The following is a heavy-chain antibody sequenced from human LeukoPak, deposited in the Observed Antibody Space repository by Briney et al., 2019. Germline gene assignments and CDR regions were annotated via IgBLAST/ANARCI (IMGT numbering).Heavy chain of an antibody. V-gene: IGHV3-30*04. CDR2: ISYDGSNK. D-gene: IGHD4-23*01. CDR1: GLTFSSYA. Sequence: GGSLRLSCAASGLTFSSYAMHWVRQAPGKGLEWVAVISYDGSNKYHADSVKGRFTISRDNSKNMLYLQMNSLRAEDTAVYYCARFFGNTVADDYWGQGTLVTVSS. CDR3: ARFFGNTVADDY. J-gene: IGHJ4*02.